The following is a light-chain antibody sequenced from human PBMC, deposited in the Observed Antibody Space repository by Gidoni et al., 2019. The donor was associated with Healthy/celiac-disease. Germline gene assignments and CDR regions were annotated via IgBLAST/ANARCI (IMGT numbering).Light chain of an antibody. CDR1: QSIISY. CDR2: AAP. J-gene: IGKJ4*01. CDR3: QQSYSTLT. Sequence: DIQMTPSPSSLSASVGDRVTITCRASQSIISYLNWYQQKPGKAPKLLIYAAPSLQSGVPSRFSGSGSGTDFTLTSSSLQPEDFATYYCQQSYSTLTFGGGTKVEIK. V-gene: IGKV1-39*01.